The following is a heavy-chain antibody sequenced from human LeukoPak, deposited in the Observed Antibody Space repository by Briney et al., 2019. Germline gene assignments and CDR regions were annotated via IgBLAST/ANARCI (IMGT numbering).Heavy chain of an antibody. CDR2: IKQDGSEK. CDR1: GFTFSAFA. V-gene: IGHV3-7*01. D-gene: IGHD3-10*01. CDR3: AASMVRGGPSRDY. J-gene: IGHJ4*02. Sequence: PGGSLRLSCTASGFTFSAFAMMWVRQAPGKGLEWVANIKQDGSEKYYVDSVKGRFTISRDNAKNSLYLQMNSLRAEDTAVYYCAASMVRGGPSRDYWGQGTLVTVSS.